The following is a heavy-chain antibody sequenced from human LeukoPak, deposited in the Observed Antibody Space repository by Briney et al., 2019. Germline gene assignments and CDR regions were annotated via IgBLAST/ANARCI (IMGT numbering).Heavy chain of an antibody. J-gene: IGHJ5*02. V-gene: IGHV1-2*02. D-gene: IGHD3-22*01. CDR1: GYTFTGYY. Sequence: GASVKVSCKASGYTFTGYYMHWVRQAPGQGLEWMGWINPNSGGTNYAQKFQGRVTMTRDTSISTAYMELSRLRSDDTAVYYCARDAFYYGSSGYLNWFDPWGQGTLVTVSS. CDR2: INPNSGGT. CDR3: ARDAFYYGSSGYLNWFDP.